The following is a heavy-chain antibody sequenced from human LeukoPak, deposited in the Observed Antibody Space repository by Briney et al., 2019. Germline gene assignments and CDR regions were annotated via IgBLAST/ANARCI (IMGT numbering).Heavy chain of an antibody. Sequence: GGSLRPSCAASGFTVSSNYMSWVRQAPGKGLEWVSVIYSSGTTYYADSVKGRFTISRDNSKNTLYLQMNSLRAEDTAVYYCARDVPFDYWGQGTLVTVSS. J-gene: IGHJ4*02. CDR1: GFTVSSNY. CDR3: ARDVPFDY. V-gene: IGHV3-53*01. CDR2: IYSSGTT.